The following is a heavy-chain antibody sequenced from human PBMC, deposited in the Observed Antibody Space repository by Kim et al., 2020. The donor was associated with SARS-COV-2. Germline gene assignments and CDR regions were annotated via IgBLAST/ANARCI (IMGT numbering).Heavy chain of an antibody. D-gene: IGHD6-13*01. CDR3: ARVTYSSSWGLFDY. V-gene: IGHV4-59*01. Sequence: SETLSLTCTVSGGSISSYYWSWIRQPPGKGLEWIGYIYYSGSTNYNPSLKIRVTISVDTSKNQFSLKLSSVTAADTAVYYCARVTYSSSWGLFDYWGQGTLVTVSS. CDR1: GGSISSYY. J-gene: IGHJ4*02. CDR2: IYYSGST.